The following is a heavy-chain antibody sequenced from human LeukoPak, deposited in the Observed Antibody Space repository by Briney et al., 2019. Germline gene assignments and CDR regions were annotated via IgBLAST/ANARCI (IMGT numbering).Heavy chain of an antibody. D-gene: IGHD3-3*01. CDR3: SRGLRFPDV. Sequence: GGSLRLSCTVSGYTFGDYALTWFRQAPGKGLEWVGFIRTKTYAEATECAASVKGRFTFSRDDSNSIAHLQMNSLKTEDTAVYYCSRGLRFPDVWGKGTTVTASS. CDR1: GYTFGDYA. J-gene: IGHJ6*04. V-gene: IGHV3-49*03. CDR2: IRTKTYAEAT.